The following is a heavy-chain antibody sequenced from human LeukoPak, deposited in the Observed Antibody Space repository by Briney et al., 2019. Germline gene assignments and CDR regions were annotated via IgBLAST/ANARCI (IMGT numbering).Heavy chain of an antibody. CDR3: ASGLKMATTY. CDR2: IIPIFGTA. CDR1: GYTFTSYY. D-gene: IGHD5-24*01. V-gene: IGHV1-69*06. Sequence: SVKVSCKASGYTFTSYYMHWVRQAPGQGLEWMGGIIPIFGTANYAQKFQGRVTITADKSTSTAYMELSSLRSEDTAVYYCASGLKMATTYWGQGTLVTVSS. J-gene: IGHJ4*02.